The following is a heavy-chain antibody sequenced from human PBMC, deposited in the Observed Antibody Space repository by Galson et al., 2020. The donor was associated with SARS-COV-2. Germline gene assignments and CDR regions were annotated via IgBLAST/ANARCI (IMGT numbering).Heavy chain of an antibody. CDR2: IYTSGST. CDR1: GGSISSGSYY. D-gene: IGHD3-3*01. V-gene: IGHV4-61*02. J-gene: IGHJ4*02. CDR3: ASRAFWSGYYRDY. Sequence: ETSETLSLTCTVSGGSISSGSYYWSWIRQPAGKGLEWIGRIYTSGSTNYNPSLKSRVTISVDTSKNQFSLKLSSVTAADTAVYYCASRAFWSGYYRDYWGQGTLVTVSS.